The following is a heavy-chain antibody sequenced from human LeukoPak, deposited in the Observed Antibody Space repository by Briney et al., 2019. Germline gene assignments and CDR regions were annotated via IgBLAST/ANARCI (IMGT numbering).Heavy chain of an antibody. Sequence: PGGSLRLSCAASGFTFRNYPMHWVRQAPGKGLEWVSHITGSGASTYYADSVKGRFTISRDNSNNSLYLQMNSLRADDTAVYYCARPHYDILTGYMYYFDYWGQGTLVTVSS. J-gene: IGHJ4*02. V-gene: IGHV3-23*01. CDR2: ITGSGAST. CDR3: ARPHYDILTGYMYYFDY. CDR1: GFTFRNYP. D-gene: IGHD3-9*01.